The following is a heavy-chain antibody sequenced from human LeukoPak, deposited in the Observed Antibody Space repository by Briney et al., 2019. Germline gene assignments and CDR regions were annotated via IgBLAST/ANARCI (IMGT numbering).Heavy chain of an antibody. CDR3: ARVQQQLPWVWFDP. CDR2: IHGSGETT. V-gene: IGHV3-23*01. J-gene: IGHJ5*02. D-gene: IGHD6-13*01. Sequence: PGGSLRLSCVVSGFTFSSYAMHWVRQVPGKGLEWVSGIHGSGETTYYADSVKGRFTISRDNSREMLYLQMNSLRAEDTAVYYCARVQQQLPWVWFDPWGQGTLVTVSS. CDR1: GFTFSSYA.